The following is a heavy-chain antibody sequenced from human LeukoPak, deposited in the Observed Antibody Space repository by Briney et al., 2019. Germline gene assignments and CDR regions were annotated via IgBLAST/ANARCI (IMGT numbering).Heavy chain of an antibody. Sequence: ASVKVSCKASGYTFTSYYMHWVRQAPGQWLEWMGWINPNSGGTNYAQKFQGRVTMTRDTSISTAYMELSRLRSDDTAVYYCARGSSLYQLPHYYYYYMDVWGKGTTVTVSS. D-gene: IGHD2-2*01. CDR2: INPNSGGT. J-gene: IGHJ6*03. CDR3: ARGSSLYQLPHYYYYYMDV. V-gene: IGHV1-2*02. CDR1: GYTFTSYY.